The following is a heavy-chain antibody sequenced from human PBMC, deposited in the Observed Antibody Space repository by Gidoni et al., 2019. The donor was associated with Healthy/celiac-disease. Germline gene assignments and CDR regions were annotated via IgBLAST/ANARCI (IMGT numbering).Heavy chain of an antibody. CDR2: SNPNRGGT. Sequence: QVQLVSSGAEVQKPGASVTVSCKASGYTFPGYYMHWVRQAPGQGLEWMGWSNPNRGGTNYAQKFQARVTMTRDTSFSTAYRELSRLRSDDTAVYYCARGAGAHNWFDPWGQGTLVTVSS. J-gene: IGHJ5*02. D-gene: IGHD1-26*01. CDR1: GYTFPGYY. V-gene: IGHV1-2*02. CDR3: ARGAGAHNWFDP.